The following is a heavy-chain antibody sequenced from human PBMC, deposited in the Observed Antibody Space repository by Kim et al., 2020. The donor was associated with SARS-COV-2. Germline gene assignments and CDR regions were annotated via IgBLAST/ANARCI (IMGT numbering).Heavy chain of an antibody. CDR1: GYTFTNYW. CDR2: IYPADSDT. D-gene: IGHD4-17*01. CDR3: ARGHTVTTEEAGYVYYGM. Sequence: GESRKISCEGSGYTFTNYWIGWVRQMPGKGLEWMGIIYPADSDTRYNPSFQGQVTISADKSITTAYLQWSSLKASDTARYYCARGHTVTTEEAGYVYYGM. V-gene: IGHV5-51*01. J-gene: IGHJ6*01.